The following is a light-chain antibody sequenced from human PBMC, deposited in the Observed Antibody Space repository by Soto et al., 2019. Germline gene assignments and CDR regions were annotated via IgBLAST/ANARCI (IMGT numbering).Light chain of an antibody. CDR3: QQSYSTPPT. CDR2: AAS. CDR1: QSISSY. J-gene: IGKJ1*01. Sequence: DIQLTQSPSSLSASVGDRVTITCRASQSISSYLNWYQQKPGKAPKLLIYAASSLQSGVPSRFSGSGSGTDFNLTISSLQHEDVATYYCQQSYSTPPTFGQGTKVDIK. V-gene: IGKV1-39*01.